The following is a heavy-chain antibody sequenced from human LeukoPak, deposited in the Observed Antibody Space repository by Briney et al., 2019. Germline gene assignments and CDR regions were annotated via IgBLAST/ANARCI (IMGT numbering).Heavy chain of an antibody. CDR1: GYTFTGYD. J-gene: IGHJ4*02. Sequence: GASVKVSCKASGYTFTGYDINWVRQAIGQGLEWMGWMNPSTGDTGYAQKFQGRVTMTRNTSVDTAFMELSGLGSEDTAVYHCTRGSLSGSSRDYWGQGTLVTVSS. CDR3: TRGSLSGSSRDY. CDR2: MNPSTGDT. V-gene: IGHV1-8*01. D-gene: IGHD1-26*01.